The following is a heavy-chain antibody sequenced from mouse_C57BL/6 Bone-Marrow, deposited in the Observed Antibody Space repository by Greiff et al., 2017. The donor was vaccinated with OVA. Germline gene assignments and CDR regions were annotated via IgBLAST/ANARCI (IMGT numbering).Heavy chain of an antibody. CDR2: ISYDGSN. V-gene: IGHV3-6*01. CDR1: GYSITSGYY. J-gene: IGHJ3*01. Sequence: EVQLQESGPGLVKPSQSLSLTCSVTGYSITSGYYWNWIRQFPGNKLEWMGYISYDGSNNYNPSLKNRISITRDTSKNQFFLKLNSVTTEDTATYYCARDRGAQATDYWGQGTLVTVSA. CDR3: ARDRGAQATDY. D-gene: IGHD3-2*02.